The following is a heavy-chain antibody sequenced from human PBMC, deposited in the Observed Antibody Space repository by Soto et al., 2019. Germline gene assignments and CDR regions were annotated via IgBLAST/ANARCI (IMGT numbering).Heavy chain of an antibody. J-gene: IGHJ6*02. Sequence: PSETLSLTCTVSGGSISSGGYYWSWIRQHPGKGLEWIGYIYYSGSTYYNPSLKSRVTISVDTSKNQFSLKLSSVTAADTAVYYCARARIAAAGTWVAYYFYGMDVWGQGTTVTVYS. V-gene: IGHV4-31*03. CDR3: ARARIAAAGTWVAYYFYGMDV. D-gene: IGHD6-13*01. CDR1: GGSISSGGYY. CDR2: IYYSGST.